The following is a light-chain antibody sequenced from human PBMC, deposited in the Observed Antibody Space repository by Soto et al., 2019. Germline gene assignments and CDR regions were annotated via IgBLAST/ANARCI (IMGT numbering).Light chain of an antibody. CDR2: DDS. CDR1: RSNIGGGYD. V-gene: IGLV1-40*01. Sequence: QSVLTQPPSLSGAPGQTVTISCTGSRSNIGGGYDVPWYQHLPGKAPKVLIFDDSNRPSGVPDRFSGSKSGTSASLAISGLQAEDEADYYCHSYDGSLRGPAFGGGTKLTVL. CDR3: HSYDGSLRGPA. J-gene: IGLJ2*01.